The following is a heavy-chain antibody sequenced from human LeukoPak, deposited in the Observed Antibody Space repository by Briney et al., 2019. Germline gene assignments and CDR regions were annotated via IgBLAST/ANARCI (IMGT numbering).Heavy chain of an antibody. CDR1: GYTFTSYD. D-gene: IGHD3-3*01. Sequence: ASVKVSCKASGYTFTSYDINWVRQATGQGLEWMGWMNPNSGNTGYSQKFQGRVTMTRNNSISTAYMELSSLRSEDTAVYYCARGRITIFGVVIILFDYWGQGTLVTVSS. CDR2: MNPNSGNT. J-gene: IGHJ4*02. CDR3: ARGRITIFGVVIILFDY. V-gene: IGHV1-8*01.